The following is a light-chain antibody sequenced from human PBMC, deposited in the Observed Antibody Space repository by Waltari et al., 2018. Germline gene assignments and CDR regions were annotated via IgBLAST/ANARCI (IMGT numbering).Light chain of an antibody. J-gene: IGLJ3*02. V-gene: IGLV2-14*03. CDR1: SSDVGSYNS. CDR2: DVS. CDR3: SSQSSNNVVL. Sequence: QSALTQPASVSGSPGQSITISSTGISSDVGSYNSVSWYQAHPGQGPKVIIYDVSDRPSGVSARFSGSKSGNTASLTISGLQAEDEADYYCSSQSSNNVVLFGGGTKVTVL.